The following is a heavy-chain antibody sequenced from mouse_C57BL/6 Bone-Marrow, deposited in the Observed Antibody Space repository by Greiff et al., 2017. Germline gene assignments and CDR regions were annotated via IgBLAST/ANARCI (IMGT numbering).Heavy chain of an antibody. V-gene: IGHV5-4*01. CDR1: GFTFSSYA. D-gene: IGHD2-4*01. J-gene: IGHJ4*01. Sequence: EVHLVESGGGLVKPGGSLKLSCAASGFTFSSYAMSWVRQTPEKRLEWVATISDGGSYTYYPDNVKGRFAISRDNAKNNLYLQMSHLKSEDTAMYYCAREGIYYDYDGGYYYAMDYWGQGTSVTVSS. CDR3: AREGIYYDYDGGYYYAMDY. CDR2: ISDGGSYT.